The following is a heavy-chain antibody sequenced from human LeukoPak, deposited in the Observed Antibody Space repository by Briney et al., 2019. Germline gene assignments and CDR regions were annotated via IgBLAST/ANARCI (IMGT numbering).Heavy chain of an antibody. V-gene: IGHV4-30-4*01. D-gene: IGHD6-13*01. J-gene: IGHJ4*02. Sequence: SETLSLTCTVSGGSISSGDYYWSWIRQPPGKGLEWIGYIYYCGSTYYNPSLKSRVTISVDTSKNQFSLKLSSVTAADTAVYYCARDHGSSSAPDYWGQGTLVTVSS. CDR3: ARDHGSSSAPDY. CDR1: GGSISSGDYY. CDR2: IYYCGST.